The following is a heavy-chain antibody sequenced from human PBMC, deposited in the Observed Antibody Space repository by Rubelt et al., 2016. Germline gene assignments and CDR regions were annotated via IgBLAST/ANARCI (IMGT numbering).Heavy chain of an antibody. D-gene: IGHD1-1*01. CDR3: ARWSTKTVAVDF. J-gene: IGHJ4*02. Sequence: QVQLQESGPGLVKPSETLSLTCSVSGDSVNRNYWSWIRQAPDKELEWIGYIYYIGSTNYNPSLKSRITVSIDTSKNQFSLTLTSGTAADTAVYYCARWSTKTVAVDFWGQGILVTVSS. CDR1: GDSVNRNY. V-gene: IGHV4-59*02. CDR2: IYYIGST.